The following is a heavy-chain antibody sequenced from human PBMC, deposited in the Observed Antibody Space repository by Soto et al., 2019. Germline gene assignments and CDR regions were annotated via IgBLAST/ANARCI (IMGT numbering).Heavy chain of an antibody. Sequence: QLQLQESGPGLVKPSETLSLTCTVSGGSISSSSYYWGWIRQPPGKGLEWIGNIYYSGSTYYNPPLRSRVTISVDTSKNQFSLKLSSVTAADTAVYYCARRRDGFYYFDYWGQGTLVTVSS. V-gene: IGHV4-39*01. J-gene: IGHJ4*02. CDR1: GGSISSSSYY. CDR3: ARRRDGFYYFDY. CDR2: IYYSGST. D-gene: IGHD5-12*01.